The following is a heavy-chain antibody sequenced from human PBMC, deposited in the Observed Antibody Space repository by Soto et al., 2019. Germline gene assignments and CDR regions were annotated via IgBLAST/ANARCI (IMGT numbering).Heavy chain of an antibody. J-gene: IGHJ6*02. Sequence: ASVKVSCKASGGTFSSYAISWVRQAPGQGLEWMGGIIPIFGTANYAQKFQGRVTITADESTSTAYMELSSLRSEDTAVYYFAHIQLWLHGYYYYDGMDVWGQGTTVTVSS. CDR3: AHIQLWLHGYYYYDGMDV. D-gene: IGHD5-18*01. CDR1: GGTFSSYA. CDR2: IIPIFGTA. V-gene: IGHV1-69*13.